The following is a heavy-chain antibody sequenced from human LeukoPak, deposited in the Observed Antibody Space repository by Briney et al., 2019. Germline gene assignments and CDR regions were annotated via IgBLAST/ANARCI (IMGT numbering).Heavy chain of an antibody. V-gene: IGHV3-48*01. CDR1: GFTFNDYD. CDR3: AKVKVWFGEPYYFDY. D-gene: IGHD3-10*01. J-gene: IGHJ4*02. Sequence: PGGSLRLSCAGSGFTFNDYDMNWVRQAPGKGLEWVSYISSSSSTIYYADSVKGRFTISRDNSKNTLYLQMNSLRAEDTAVYYCAKVKVWFGEPYYFDYWGQGTLVTVSS. CDR2: ISSSSSTI.